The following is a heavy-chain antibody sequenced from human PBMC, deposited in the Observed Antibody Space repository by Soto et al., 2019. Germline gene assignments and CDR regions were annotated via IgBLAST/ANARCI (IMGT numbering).Heavy chain of an antibody. V-gene: IGHV3-33*01. CDR1: GFTLSSYG. CDR3: ARAVVGWYQTDL. J-gene: IGHJ4*01. Sequence: GGPLRLSFATSGFTLSSYGMHWFRQGPGKRVESVAVIWYAGNKKSYAGPVTSRFTNSRDNAKIHRNLQKTRLRAKDTALYYCARAVVGWYQTDLWGQGTLVTVSS. CDR2: IWYAGNKK. D-gene: IGHD2-2*01.